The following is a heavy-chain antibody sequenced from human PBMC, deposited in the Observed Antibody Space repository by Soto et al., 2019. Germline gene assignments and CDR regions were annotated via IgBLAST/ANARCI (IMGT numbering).Heavy chain of an antibody. Sequence: QVQLQESGPGLVKPSETLSLTCTVSGGSISSYYWSWIRQPPGKGLEWIGYIYYSGSTNYNPSLTSRVTISVDTSKNQFSLKLSSVTAADTAVYYCARTYYYDSSGYYSLDYWGQGTLVTVSS. V-gene: IGHV4-59*01. CDR3: ARTYYYDSSGYYSLDY. D-gene: IGHD3-22*01. J-gene: IGHJ4*02. CDR2: IYYSGST. CDR1: GGSISSYY.